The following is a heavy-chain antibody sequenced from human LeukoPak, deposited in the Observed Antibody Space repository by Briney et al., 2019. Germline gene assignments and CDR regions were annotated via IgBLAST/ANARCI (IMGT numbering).Heavy chain of an antibody. D-gene: IGHD4-17*01. J-gene: IGHJ5*02. Sequence: GGSLRLSGAASGFTVSSNYMSWVRQAPGKWLEWVAVIYSGGSTYYADSVKGRFTISRDNSKNTLYLQMNSLRAEDTAVYYCAREVSGDRWFNWFDPWGQGTLVTVSS. CDR2: IYSGGST. CDR3: AREVSGDRWFNWFDP. V-gene: IGHV3-53*01. CDR1: GFTVSSNY.